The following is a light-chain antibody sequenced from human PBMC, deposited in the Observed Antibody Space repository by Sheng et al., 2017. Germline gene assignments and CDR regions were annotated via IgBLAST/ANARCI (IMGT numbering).Light chain of an antibody. CDR1: QSVSSN. J-gene: IGKJ5*01. Sequence: EIVMTQSPATLSLSPGERATLSCRASQSVSSNVAWYQQKPGLAPRLLIYGASSRATGFPARLSGSGSGTEFSLTISSLQSEDFAIYYCQERRNWPPITFGQGTRLEIK. CDR3: QERRNWPPIT. V-gene: IGKV3-15*01. CDR2: GAS.